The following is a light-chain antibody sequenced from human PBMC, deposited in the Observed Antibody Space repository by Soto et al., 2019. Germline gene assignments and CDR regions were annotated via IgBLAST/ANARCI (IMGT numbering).Light chain of an antibody. Sequence: SSELTQPPSVSLTPGPTTRITRARNNIGSKSVHWYQQKPGQAPVLVVYDDSDRRSGIPERFSGSNSGNTATLTISRVEAGDEADYYCQVWDSSSDHQVFGTGTKVTVL. V-gene: IGLV3-21*02. J-gene: IGLJ1*01. CDR1: NIGSKS. CDR2: DDS. CDR3: QVWDSSSDHQV.